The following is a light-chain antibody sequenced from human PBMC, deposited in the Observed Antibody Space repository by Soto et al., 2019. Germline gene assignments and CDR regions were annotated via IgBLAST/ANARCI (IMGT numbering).Light chain of an antibody. CDR2: DVS. CDR3: SSNTTSNTRQIV. CDR1: NSDVGYYNY. J-gene: IGLJ1*01. Sequence: QSVLTQPASVSGSPGQSIAISCTGTNSDVGYYNYVSWYQQHPGKAPKLMIYDVSNRPSGVSSPFSGSKSGNTASLTISGLQPEDEADYYCSSNTTSNTRQIVFXTGTKVTVL. V-gene: IGLV2-14*03.